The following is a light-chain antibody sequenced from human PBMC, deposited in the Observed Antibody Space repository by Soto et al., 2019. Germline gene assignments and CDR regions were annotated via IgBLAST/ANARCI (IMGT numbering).Light chain of an antibody. CDR2: LNSDGSH. Sequence: QLVLTQSPSASASLVASVKLTCTLSSGLNSYAIAWHQQQPEKGPRYLMKLNSDGSHSKGDGIPDRFSGSSSGAERYLTISSLQSEDEADYYCQTWGTGIVVFGGGTQLTVL. J-gene: IGLJ2*01. V-gene: IGLV4-69*01. CDR3: QTWGTGIVV. CDR1: SGLNSYA.